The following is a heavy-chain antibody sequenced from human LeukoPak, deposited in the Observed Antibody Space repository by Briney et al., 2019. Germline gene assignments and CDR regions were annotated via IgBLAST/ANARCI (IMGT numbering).Heavy chain of an antibody. D-gene: IGHD3-10*01. CDR3: ARVLLGYGSGSLHHYFDD. J-gene: IGHJ4*02. CDR2: INHSGST. V-gene: IGHV4-34*01. CDR1: GGTFSGYF. Sequence: SETLSLTCALYGGTFSGYFWTWIRQPPGKGLEWIGEINHSGSTNYNPSLESRVTISVDTSKNQFSLKLTSGTAADAAAYYCARVLLGYGSGSLHHYFDDWSQGSLVTVYS.